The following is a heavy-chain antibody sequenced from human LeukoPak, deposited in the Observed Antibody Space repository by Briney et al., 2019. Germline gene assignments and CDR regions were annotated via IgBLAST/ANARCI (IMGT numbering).Heavy chain of an antibody. Sequence: ASVKVSCKAAGYTFTSYGISWVRQAPGQGLEGMGWISAYNGNTNYAQKLQGRVTMTTDTSTSTVYMELRSLRSDDTAVYYCARGGLCCSSTSCYGIEYWGQGTLVTVSS. CDR1: GYTFTSYG. CDR3: ARGGLCCSSTSCYGIEY. V-gene: IGHV1-18*04. J-gene: IGHJ4*02. CDR2: ISAYNGNT. D-gene: IGHD2-2*01.